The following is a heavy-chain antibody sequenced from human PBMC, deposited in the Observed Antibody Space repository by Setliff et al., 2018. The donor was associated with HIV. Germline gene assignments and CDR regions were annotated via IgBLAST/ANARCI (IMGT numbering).Heavy chain of an antibody. Sequence: SETLSLTCSFSGGSITSYYWAWIRQSPGKGLEWIGYVYQSGIISYNPSLKSRVTISVDRSKNQFSLKLSSVTAADTAVYYCARGPYYFDLWGQGT. CDR3: ARGPYYFDL. V-gene: IGHV4-59*08. D-gene: IGHD3-16*01. J-gene: IGHJ4*02. CDR2: VYQSGII. CDR1: GGSITSYY.